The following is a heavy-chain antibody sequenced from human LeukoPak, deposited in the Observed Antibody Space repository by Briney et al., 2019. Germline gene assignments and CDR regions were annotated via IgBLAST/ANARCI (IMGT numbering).Heavy chain of an antibody. CDR3: ARGGGYCSSTSCPNTNWFDP. Sequence: SETLSLTCAVYGGSFSGYYWSWIRQPPGKGLEWIGEINHGGSTNYNPSLKSRVTISVDTSKNQISLKLSSVTAADTAVYYCARGGGYCSSTSCPNTNWFDPWGQGTLVTVSS. D-gene: IGHD2-2*01. CDR1: GGSFSGYY. CDR2: INHGGST. J-gene: IGHJ5*02. V-gene: IGHV4-34*01.